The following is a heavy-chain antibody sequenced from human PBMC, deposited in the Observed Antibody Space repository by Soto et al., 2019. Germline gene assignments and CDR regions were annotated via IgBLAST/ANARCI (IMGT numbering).Heavy chain of an antibody. J-gene: IGHJ4*02. Sequence: SETLSLTCTVSGGSISSSSYYWGWIRQPPGKGLEWIGSIYYSGSTYYNPSLKSRVTISVDTSKNQFSLKLSSVTAADTAVYYCASPSGYDYAGLRFDYWGQGTLVTVSS. CDR2: IYYSGST. CDR1: GGSISSSSYY. V-gene: IGHV4-39*01. D-gene: IGHD5-12*01. CDR3: ASPSGYDYAGLRFDY.